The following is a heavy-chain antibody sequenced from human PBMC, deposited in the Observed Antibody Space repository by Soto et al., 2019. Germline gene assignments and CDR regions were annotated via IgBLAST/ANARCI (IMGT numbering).Heavy chain of an antibody. CDR2: TCHSGST. CDR3: ARVRGTAGRRDFDY. D-gene: IGHD6-13*01. CDR1: GGTMIASY. J-gene: IGHJ4*02. Sequence: SETLSLTCPFSGGTMIASYWNWMRHPPGKGLQWIGYTCHSGSTTYNPYPKSRVTISLDFSKNHFSLXLDSVTPADTALHYCARVRGTAGRRDFDYVGQGTSVTASS. V-gene: IGHV4-59*01.